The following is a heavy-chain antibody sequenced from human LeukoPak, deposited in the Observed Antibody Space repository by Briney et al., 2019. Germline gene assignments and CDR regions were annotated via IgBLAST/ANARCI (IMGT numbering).Heavy chain of an antibody. CDR2: IIPIFGTA. V-gene: IGHV1-69*13. D-gene: IGHD6-13*01. J-gene: IGHJ6*03. CDR3: ARGFSSSWYGYYYYYYMDV. Sequence: SVKVSCKASGGTFSSYAISWVRQAPGQGLEWMGGIIPIFGTANYAQKFQGRVTITADESTSTAYMELSSLRSEVTAVYYCARGFSSSWYGYYYYYYMDVWGKGTTVTVSS. CDR1: GGTFSSYA.